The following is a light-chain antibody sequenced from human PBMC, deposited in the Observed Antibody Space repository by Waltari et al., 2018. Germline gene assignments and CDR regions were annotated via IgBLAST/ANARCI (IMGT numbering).Light chain of an antibody. J-gene: IGLJ3*02. CDR3: AAWDDSLSGLV. V-gene: IGLV1-47*01. Sequence: QSVLTQPPSASGTPGQKVPISCNGSSSNIGSNYVYCYQQLPGTAPKLLILKNNQLPSVVPDRFSDSKSGTSASLAINGLRSEDEADYYCAAWDDSLSGLVLGGGTKVTVL. CDR1: SSNIGSNY. CDR2: KNN.